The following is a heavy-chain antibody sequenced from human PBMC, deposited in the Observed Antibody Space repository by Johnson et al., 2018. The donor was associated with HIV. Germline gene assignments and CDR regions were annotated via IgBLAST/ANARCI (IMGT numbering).Heavy chain of an antibody. V-gene: IGHV3-13*01. Sequence: VQLVESGGGLIQPGGSLRLSCVVSGFTFSTYDMNGVRQATGKGLEWVSPMGSAGDTYYPGSVKGRFTISSENAKNSLYLQMNSLRAEDTAVYYCARVSVKASFAFDIWGQGTMVNVSS. CDR1: GFTFSTYD. CDR2: MGSAGDT. J-gene: IGHJ3*02. CDR3: ARVSVKASFAFDI. D-gene: IGHD4-17*01.